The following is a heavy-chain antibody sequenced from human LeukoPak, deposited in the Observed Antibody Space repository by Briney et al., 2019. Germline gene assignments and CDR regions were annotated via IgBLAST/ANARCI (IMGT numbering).Heavy chain of an antibody. V-gene: IGHV3-11*06. J-gene: IGHJ4*02. D-gene: IGHD6-19*01. Sequence: GGSLRLSCAASGFMFSDYFMSWIRQAPGKELEWISYISSNSKYTKYADSVKGRFTISRDNAKNSLYPQMNSLRAEDTAVYYCARDTGSGWYNYWGQGTLVTVSS. CDR3: ARDTGSGWYNY. CDR2: ISSNSKYT. CDR1: GFMFSDYF.